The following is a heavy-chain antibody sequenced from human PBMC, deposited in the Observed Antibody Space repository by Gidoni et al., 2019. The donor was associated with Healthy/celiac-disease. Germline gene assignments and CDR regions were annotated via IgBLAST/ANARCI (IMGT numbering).Heavy chain of an antibody. CDR1: GFTFSHAW. V-gene: IGHV3-15*01. CDR3: TTGGYKYYYGMDV. D-gene: IGHD3-10*01. CDR2: IKSKTDGGTT. Sequence: EVQLVESGGGLVKPGGSLRLSCAASGFTFSHAWMSWVRQAPGKGLEWVGRIKSKTDGGTTDYAAPVKGRFTISRDDSKNTLYLQMNSLKTEDTAVYYCTTGGYKYYYGMDVWGQGTTVTVSS. J-gene: IGHJ6*02.